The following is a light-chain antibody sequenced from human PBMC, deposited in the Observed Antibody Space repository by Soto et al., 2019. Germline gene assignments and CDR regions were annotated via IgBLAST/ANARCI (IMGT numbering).Light chain of an antibody. CDR3: QQCGGSPFT. V-gene: IGKV3-20*01. J-gene: IGKJ3*01. CDR2: GAS. CDR1: QSVSSNY. Sequence: ESVLTQSPGTLSLSPGERATLSCRASQSVSSNYLAWYQQKPGQAPRLLIYGASTRASGIPDRFSGSGSGTDFALTITRLEPEDFAVYYCQQCGGSPFTFGPGTKVDIK.